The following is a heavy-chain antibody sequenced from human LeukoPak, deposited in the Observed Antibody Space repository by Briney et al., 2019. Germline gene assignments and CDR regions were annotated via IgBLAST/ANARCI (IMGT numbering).Heavy chain of an antibody. CDR3: AREEYQLLDYYYYGMDV. J-gene: IGHJ6*02. CDR1: GFTFSDYY. CDR2: ISSSGSTI. Sequence: PGGSLRLSCAASGFTFSDYYMSWIRQAPGKGLEWVSYISSSGSTIYYADSVKGRFTISRDNAKNSLYLPMNSLRAEDTAVYYCAREEYQLLDYYYYGMDVWGQGTTVTVSS. D-gene: IGHD2-2*01. V-gene: IGHV3-11*01.